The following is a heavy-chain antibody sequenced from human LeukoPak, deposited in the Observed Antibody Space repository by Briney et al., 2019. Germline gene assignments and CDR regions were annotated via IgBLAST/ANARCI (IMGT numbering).Heavy chain of an antibody. Sequence: PGGSLRLSCAASGFTFSSYAMSWVRQAPGKGLEWVSAISGSGGSTYYADSVKGRFTISRDNSKNTLYLQMNSLRAEDTAVYYCAKNYYGSGTKGWFDPWGQGTLVTVSS. D-gene: IGHD3-10*01. J-gene: IGHJ5*02. CDR1: GFTFSSYA. CDR2: ISGSGGST. CDR3: AKNYYGSGTKGWFDP. V-gene: IGHV3-23*01.